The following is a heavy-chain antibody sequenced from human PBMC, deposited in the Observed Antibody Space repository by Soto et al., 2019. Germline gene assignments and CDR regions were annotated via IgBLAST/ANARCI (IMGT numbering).Heavy chain of an antibody. CDR2: IYYSGST. Sequence: SETLSLTCTVSGGYISSYYWSWIRQPPGKGLEWIGYIYYSGSTNYNPSLKSRVTISVDTSKNQLSLKLSSVTAADTAVYYCARRYGYSFDYWGQGTLVTVSS. CDR1: GGYISSYY. CDR3: ARRYGYSFDY. D-gene: IGHD5-18*01. J-gene: IGHJ4*02. V-gene: IGHV4-59*08.